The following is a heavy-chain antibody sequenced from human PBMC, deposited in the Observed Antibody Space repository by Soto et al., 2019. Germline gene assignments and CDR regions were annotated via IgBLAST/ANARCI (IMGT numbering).Heavy chain of an antibody. CDR3: AVLRYFDWLVDY. CDR2: INHSGST. J-gene: IGHJ4*02. D-gene: IGHD3-9*01. V-gene: IGHV4-34*01. Sequence: PSETPSLTCAVYGGSFSGYYWSWIRQPPGKGLEWIGEINHSGSTNYNPSLKSRVTISVDTSKNQFSLKLSSVTAADTAVYYCAVLRYFDWLVDYWGQGTLVTVSS. CDR1: GGSFSGYY.